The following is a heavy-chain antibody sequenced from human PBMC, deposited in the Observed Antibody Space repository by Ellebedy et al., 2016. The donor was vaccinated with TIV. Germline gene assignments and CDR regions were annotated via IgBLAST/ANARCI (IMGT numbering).Heavy chain of an antibody. CDR2: ISWNSGSI. D-gene: IGHD3-10*01. Sequence: PGGSLRLSCAASGFTFDDYAMHWVRQAPGKGLEWVSGISWNSGSIAYADSVKGRFIISRDNAKNSLYLQMNSLKPEDMAFYYCAKENGSGTYYKNDAFDIWGQGTMVTVSS. CDR1: GFTFDDYA. J-gene: IGHJ3*02. CDR3: AKENGSGTYYKNDAFDI. V-gene: IGHV3-9*03.